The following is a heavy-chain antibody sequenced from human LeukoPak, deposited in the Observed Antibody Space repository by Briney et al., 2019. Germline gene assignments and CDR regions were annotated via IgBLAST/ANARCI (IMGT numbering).Heavy chain of an antibody. CDR1: GGSISSGGYY. D-gene: IGHD2-2*01. CDR2: IYYSGST. V-gene: IGHV4-31*03. J-gene: IGHJ4*02. Sequence: PSQTLSLTCTVSGGSISSGGYYWSWIRQHPGKGLEWIGYIYYSGSTNYNPSLKSRVTISVDTSKNQFSLRLSSVTAADTAVYYCARVKWGVVPASFDYWGQGTLVTVSS. CDR3: ARVKWGVVPASFDY.